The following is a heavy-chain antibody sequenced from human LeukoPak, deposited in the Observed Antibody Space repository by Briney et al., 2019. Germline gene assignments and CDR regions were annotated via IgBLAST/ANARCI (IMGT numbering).Heavy chain of an antibody. CDR3: ARIEYSGPLDY. CDR1: GVSFSGYY. D-gene: IGHD1-26*01. J-gene: IGHJ4*02. CDR2: INHSGST. Sequence: SETLSLTCAVYGVSFSGYYWSWIRQPPGKGLEWIGEINHSGSTNYNPSLKSRVTISVDTSKNQFSLKLSSVTAADTAVYYCARIEYSGPLDYWGQGTLVTVSS. V-gene: IGHV4-34*01.